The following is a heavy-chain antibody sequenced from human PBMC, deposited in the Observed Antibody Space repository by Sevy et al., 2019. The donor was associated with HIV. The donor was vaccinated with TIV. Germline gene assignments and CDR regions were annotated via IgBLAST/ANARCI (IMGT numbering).Heavy chain of an antibody. V-gene: IGHV4-61*02. CDR1: GGSTISGAYY. CDR2: IYTSGGGGT. J-gene: IGHJ4*02. CDR3: ARELGY. Sequence: SETLSLTCTVSGGSTISGAYYWSWIRQPAWRGLEWIGRIYTSGGGGTNYNPSLKSRVTMSLDTSKNQISLNLSSVTAADTAVYYCARELGYWGQGTLVTVSS.